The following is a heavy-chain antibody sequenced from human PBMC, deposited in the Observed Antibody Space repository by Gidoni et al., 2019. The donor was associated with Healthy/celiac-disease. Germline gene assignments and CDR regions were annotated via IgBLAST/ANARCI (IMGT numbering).Heavy chain of an antibody. CDR3: ARGGGYDFWSGYAHYFDY. V-gene: IGHV1-18*01. D-gene: IGHD3-3*01. CDR1: GYTFTSYG. CDR2: MRAYKCNT. Sequence: QVQLVQSGAEVKKPGASVKVSRKASGYTFTSYGISWVRQAPGQGLEWMGWMRAYKCNTNYAQENKGRVTMTTDTSTSTAYMKLRSLRSDDTAGYYGARGGGYDFWSGYAHYFDYWGQGTLVTVSS. J-gene: IGHJ4*02.